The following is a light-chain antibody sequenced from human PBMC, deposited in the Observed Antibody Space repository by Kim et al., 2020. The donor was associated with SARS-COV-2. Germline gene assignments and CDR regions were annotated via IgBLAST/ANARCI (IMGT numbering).Light chain of an antibody. CDR1: TLGDKY. CDR2: RGS. CDR3: QAWDSSTHVV. J-gene: IGLJ2*01. V-gene: IGLV3-1*01. Sequence: VSPDQTARISCIGDTLGDKYAFYYQQNPGPSPMFGICRGSTRPSGIPMRFAGSNSGNSATLTSSVTHAKDAADYYWQAWDSSTHVVFGGGTKLTVL.